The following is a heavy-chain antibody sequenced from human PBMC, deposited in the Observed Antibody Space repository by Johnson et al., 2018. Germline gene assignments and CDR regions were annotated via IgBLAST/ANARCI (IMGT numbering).Heavy chain of an antibody. CDR1: GFTFRNYG. V-gene: IGHV3-30*03. D-gene: IGHD6-13*01. CDR2: ISYDGSNK. J-gene: IGHJ6*03. Sequence: VQLVESGGGVVQPGRSLRLSCAASGFTFRNYGMHWVRQAPGKGLEWVAVISYDGSNKYYADSVKGRFTISRDNAENSMYLQMNSLRAEDTAVYYCARARRWYRGINYYYYMDVWGKGTTVTVSS. CDR3: ARARRWYRGINYYYYMDV.